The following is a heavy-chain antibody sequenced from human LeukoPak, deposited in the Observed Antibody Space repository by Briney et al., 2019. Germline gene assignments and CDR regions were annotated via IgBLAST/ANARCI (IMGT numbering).Heavy chain of an antibody. CDR3: ARDRATVGSYNWFDP. D-gene: IGHD3-10*01. J-gene: IGHJ5*02. CDR1: GYSFTAYY. V-gene: IGHV1-2*02. CDR2: ISPSSGAT. Sequence: ASVKVSCKASGYSFTAYYVHWVRQAPGQGLEWMGWISPSSGATSYAQRFQGRVTMTRDTSITTAYMELSRLTSDDTAVYYCARDRATVGSYNWFDPWGQGTLVTVSS.